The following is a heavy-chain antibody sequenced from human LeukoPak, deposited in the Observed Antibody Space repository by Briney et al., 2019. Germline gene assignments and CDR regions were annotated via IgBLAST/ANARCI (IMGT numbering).Heavy chain of an antibody. V-gene: IGHV3-7*03. CDR3: ARGGGHLDC. D-gene: IGHD4-23*01. Sequence: GGSLRLSCAASGFSFSSYWMSWVRQAPGKGLGWVANIKQDGSDKYHLTSVRGRFTISRDNAKNSLFLQMNSLRVEDTAVYYCARGGGHLDCWGQGTLVTVSS. CDR1: GFSFSSYW. J-gene: IGHJ4*02. CDR2: IKQDGSDK.